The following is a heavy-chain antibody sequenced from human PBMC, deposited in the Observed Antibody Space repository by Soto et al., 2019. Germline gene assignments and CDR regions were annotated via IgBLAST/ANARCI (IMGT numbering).Heavy chain of an antibody. CDR1: GFTFSSYS. V-gene: IGHV3-21*01. CDR2: ISSSSSYI. J-gene: IGHJ3*02. D-gene: IGHD2-8*01. CDR3: ARDSQMMDIVLMVYASTAFDI. Sequence: EVQLVESGGGLVKPGGSLRLSCAASGFTFSSYSMNWVRQAPGKGLEWVSSISSSSSYIYYADSVKGRFTISRDNAKNSLYLQMNSLRAEDTAVYYCARDSQMMDIVLMVYASTAFDIWGQGTMVTVSS.